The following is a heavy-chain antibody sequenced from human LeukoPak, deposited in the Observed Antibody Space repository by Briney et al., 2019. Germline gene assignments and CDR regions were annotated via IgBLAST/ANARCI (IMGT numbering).Heavy chain of an antibody. V-gene: IGHV3-7*01. D-gene: IGHD5-24*01. CDR1: GFMFSSFW. Sequence: HSGGSLRLSCTASGFMFSSFWMSWVRQAPGKGLEWVANINQGENEKYYVDSVRGRCTISRDNVKNSVFLQMNSLRAEDTGLYYCAREIDGRAFDIWGQGTVVTVSS. CDR2: INQGENEK. CDR3: AREIDGRAFDI. J-gene: IGHJ3*02.